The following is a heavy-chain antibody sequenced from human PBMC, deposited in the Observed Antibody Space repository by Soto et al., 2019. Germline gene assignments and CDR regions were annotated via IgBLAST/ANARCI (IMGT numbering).Heavy chain of an antibody. Sequence: EVQLVQSGAEVKKPGESLAISCKGSGYSFSTYWIGWVRQMPGKGLEWIGVIYPGDSETRYSPSFQGQVTISADKSISTAYLQWSSLKASDTAMYYCARSNLYSSSWYYYYYGMDVWGQGTTVTVSS. CDR1: GYSFSTYW. J-gene: IGHJ6*02. CDR2: IYPGDSET. D-gene: IGHD6-13*01. CDR3: ARSNLYSSSWYYYYYGMDV. V-gene: IGHV5-51*01.